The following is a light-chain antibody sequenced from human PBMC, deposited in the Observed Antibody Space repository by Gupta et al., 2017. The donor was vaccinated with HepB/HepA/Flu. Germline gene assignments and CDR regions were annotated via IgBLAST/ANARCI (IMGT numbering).Light chain of an antibody. J-gene: IGKJ4*01. CDR3: KQSIQLPFT. CDR2: EVS. Sequence: DIVMTQTPVSLSVTPGQPASISCKSSQSLLHSDGKTHLYWFLQKSGQPPQLLIYEVSNRCSGVPDRFSGSGSGTDFTLKISRVEAEDVGVYYCKQSIQLPFTFGRGTKVEIK. V-gene: IGKV2D-29*01. CDR1: QSLLHSDGKTH.